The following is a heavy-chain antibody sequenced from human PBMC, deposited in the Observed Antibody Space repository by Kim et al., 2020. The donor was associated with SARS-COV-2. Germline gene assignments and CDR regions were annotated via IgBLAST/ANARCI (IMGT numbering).Heavy chain of an antibody. CDR2: INHSGST. V-gene: IGHV4-34*01. J-gene: IGHJ6*02. CDR1: GGSFSGYY. CDR3: ARWARITIFGVVIIPHYGMDV. D-gene: IGHD3-3*01. Sequence: SETLSLICAVYGGSFSGYYWSWIRQPPGKGLEWIGEINHSGSTNYNPSLKSRVTISVDTSKNQFSLKLSSVTAADTAVYYCARWARITIFGVVIIPHYGMDVWGQGTTVTVSS.